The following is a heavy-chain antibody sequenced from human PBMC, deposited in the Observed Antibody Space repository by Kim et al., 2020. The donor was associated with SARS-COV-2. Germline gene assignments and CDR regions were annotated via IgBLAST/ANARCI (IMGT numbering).Heavy chain of an antibody. CDR3: ARTIAVAGTNNWFDP. V-gene: IGHV5-51*01. J-gene: IGHJ5*02. D-gene: IGHD6-19*01. Sequence: PSFQGQVTISSDKSISTAYLQWSSLKASDTAMYYCARTIAVAGTNNWFDPWGQGTLVTVSS.